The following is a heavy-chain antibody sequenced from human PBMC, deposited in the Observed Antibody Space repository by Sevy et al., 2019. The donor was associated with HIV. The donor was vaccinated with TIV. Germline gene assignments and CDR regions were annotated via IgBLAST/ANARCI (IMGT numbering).Heavy chain of an antibody. Sequence: GGSLRLSCAASGFTFSKYCMSWVRQPPGKGLEWVSTLSFGCGEINYADSVKGRFTISRDKSKSSVYLQMNNLRPEDTAVYYGAREGCTKPHDYWGQGTLVTVSS. CDR3: AREGCTKPHDY. J-gene: IGHJ4*02. CDR1: GFTFSKYC. CDR2: LSFGCGEI. V-gene: IGHV3-21*01. D-gene: IGHD2-8*01.